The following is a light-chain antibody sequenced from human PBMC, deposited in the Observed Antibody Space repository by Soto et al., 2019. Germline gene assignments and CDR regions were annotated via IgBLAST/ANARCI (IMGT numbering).Light chain of an antibody. CDR2: SAS. CDR1: QTVSSN. V-gene: IGKV3-15*01. CDR3: QQYNKWPSWT. J-gene: IGKJ1*01. Sequence: EIVLAQSPGTLSLSPGERATLSCRASQTVSSNLAWYQQKPGQAPRLLIYSASTRATGIPARFSGSGSATEFTLTISSLQSEDFAVYYCQQYNKWPSWTFGQGTKVDIK.